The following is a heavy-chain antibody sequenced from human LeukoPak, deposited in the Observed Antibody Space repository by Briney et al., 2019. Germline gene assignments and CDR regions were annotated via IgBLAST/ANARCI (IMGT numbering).Heavy chain of an antibody. Sequence: GGSLRLSCAASGFRFSPYWMSWVRQTPGKGLEWVASISDGGRATYYGDSVRGRFTISRDDARNSLFLQMNSLRGDDTAVYYCAKDVGKWESLHFFDYWGQGTLVTVSS. CDR3: AKDVGKWESLHFFDY. J-gene: IGHJ4*02. CDR2: ISDGGRAT. V-gene: IGHV3-7*03. D-gene: IGHD1-26*01. CDR1: GFRFSPYW.